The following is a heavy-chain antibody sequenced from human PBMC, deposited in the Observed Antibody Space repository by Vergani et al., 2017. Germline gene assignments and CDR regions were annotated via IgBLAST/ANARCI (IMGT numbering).Heavy chain of an antibody. CDR3: ASSLVYYYDSSGYYYYFDY. CDR1: GGSISSGDYY. V-gene: IGHV4-30-4*01. CDR2: LYYSGST. J-gene: IGHJ4*02. D-gene: IGHD3-22*01. Sequence: QVQLQESGPGLVKPSQTLSLTCTVSGGSISSGDYYWSWTRQPPGKGLEWIGYLYYSGSTYYNPSLKSRVTISVDTSKNQFSLKLSSVTAADTAVYYCASSLVYYYDSSGYYYYFDYWGQGTLVTVSS.